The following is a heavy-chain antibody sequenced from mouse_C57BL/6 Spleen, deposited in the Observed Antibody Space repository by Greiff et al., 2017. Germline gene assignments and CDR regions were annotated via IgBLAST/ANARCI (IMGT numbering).Heavy chain of an antibody. D-gene: IGHD2-3*01. CDR1: GYTFPSYW. J-gene: IGHJ2*01. Sequence: VQLQQPGTELVKPGASVKLSCKASGYTFPSYWMHWVKQRPGQGLEWIGNINPSNGGTNYNEKFKSKATLAVDKSSRPAYMQLSSLTSEDSAVYYCARLMAPSHFDYWGQGTTLTVSS. V-gene: IGHV1-53*01. CDR2: INPSNGGT. CDR3: ARLMAPSHFDY.